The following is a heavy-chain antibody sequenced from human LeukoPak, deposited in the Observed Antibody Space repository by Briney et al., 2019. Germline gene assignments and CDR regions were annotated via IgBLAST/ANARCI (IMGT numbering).Heavy chain of an antibody. CDR2: ISSSSSYI. Sequence: PGGSLRLSCAASGFTFSSYWMSWVRQAPGKGLEWVSSISSSSSYIYYADSVKGRFTISRDNAKNSLYLQMNSLRAEDTAVYYCAGARSYCSSTSCYAFDIWGQGTMVTVSS. J-gene: IGHJ3*02. CDR1: GFTFSSYW. V-gene: IGHV3-21*01. D-gene: IGHD2-2*01. CDR3: AGARSYCSSTSCYAFDI.